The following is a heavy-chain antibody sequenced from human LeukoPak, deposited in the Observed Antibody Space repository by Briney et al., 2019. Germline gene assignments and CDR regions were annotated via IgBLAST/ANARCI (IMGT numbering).Heavy chain of an antibody. CDR2: IYHSGST. Sequence: SETLSLTCTVSGGSISSGGYYWSWIRQPPGKGLEWIGYIYHSGSTYYNPSLKSRVTISVDRSKNQFSLKLSSVAAADTAVYYCARDSREYSSSSANPRDAFDIWGQGTMVTVSP. CDR3: ARDSREYSSSSANPRDAFDI. J-gene: IGHJ3*02. D-gene: IGHD6-6*01. V-gene: IGHV4-30-2*01. CDR1: GGSISSGGYY.